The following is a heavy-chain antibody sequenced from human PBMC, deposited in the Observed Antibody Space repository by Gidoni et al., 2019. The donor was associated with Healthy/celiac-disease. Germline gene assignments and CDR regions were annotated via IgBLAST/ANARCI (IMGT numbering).Heavy chain of an antibody. V-gene: IGHV1-46*01. CDR1: GYTFTSYY. CDR2: INPSGGST. J-gene: IGHJ3*02. D-gene: IGHD2-15*01. CDR3: AREGDIVVVVAAQVAFDI. Sequence: QVQLVQSGAEVKKPGASVKVSCKASGYTFTSYYMHWVRQAPGQGLEWMGIINPSGGSTSYAQKFQGRVTMTRDTSTSTVYMELSSLRSEDTAVYYCAREGDIVVVVAAQVAFDIWGQGTMVTVSS.